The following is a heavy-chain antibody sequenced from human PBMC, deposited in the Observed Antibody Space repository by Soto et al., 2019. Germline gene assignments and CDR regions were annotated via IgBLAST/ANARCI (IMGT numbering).Heavy chain of an antibody. CDR3: AREGTYKNYYYYGMDV. V-gene: IGHV4-59*01. Sequence: SETLSLTCTVSGGSISSYYWNWIRQPPGKGLEWIGYISYSGSTNYNPSLKSRVTIPVDTSKNQFSLKLSSVTAADTAVYYCAREGTYKNYYYYGMDVWGQGTTVTVSS. CDR2: ISYSGST. D-gene: IGHD1-1*01. CDR1: GGSISSYY. J-gene: IGHJ6*02.